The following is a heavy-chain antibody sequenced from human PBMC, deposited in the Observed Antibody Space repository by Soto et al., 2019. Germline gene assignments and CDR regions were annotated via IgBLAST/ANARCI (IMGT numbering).Heavy chain of an antibody. CDR3: ARYQVVVTAMKGFFDY. CDR1: GGSVSSGSYY. D-gene: IGHD2-21*02. V-gene: IGHV4-61*01. CDR2: IYYSGST. Sequence: QVQLQESGPGLVKPSETLSLTCTVSGGSVSSGSYYWSWIRQPPGKGLEWIGYIYYSGSTNYNPSLQSRVTISVDTSKNQFSLKLSSVTAADTAVYYCARYQVVVTAMKGFFDYWGQGTLVTVSS. J-gene: IGHJ4*02.